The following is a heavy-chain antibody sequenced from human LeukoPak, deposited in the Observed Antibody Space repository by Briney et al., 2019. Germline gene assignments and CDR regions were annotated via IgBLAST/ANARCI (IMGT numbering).Heavy chain of an antibody. CDR1: GFTFSSFA. D-gene: IGHD2-2*01. CDR3: AAVVPAARYFQH. Sequence: GRSLRLSCAASGFTFSSFALHWVRQAPGKGLEWVAFIRYDGSNKYYADSVKGRFTISRDNSKNTLYLQMNSLRAEDTAVYYCAAVVPAARYFQHWGQGTLVTVSS. V-gene: IGHV3-30*04. J-gene: IGHJ1*01. CDR2: IRYDGSNK.